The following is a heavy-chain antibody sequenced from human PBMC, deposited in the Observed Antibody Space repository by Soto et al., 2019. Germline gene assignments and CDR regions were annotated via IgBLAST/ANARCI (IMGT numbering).Heavy chain of an antibody. CDR2: IYPGDSDT. V-gene: IGHV5-51*01. D-gene: IGHD6-6*01. Sequence: PGESLKISCKGSVYSFTSYWIGWVRQMPGKCLEWMGIIYPGDSDTXXSPSFQGXXTISADKSISTXYLQWXSLKASDTAMYYCATTGKQLVPDYWRQGTLVTVSS. J-gene: IGHJ4*02. CDR1: VYSFTSYW. CDR3: ATTGKQLVPDY.